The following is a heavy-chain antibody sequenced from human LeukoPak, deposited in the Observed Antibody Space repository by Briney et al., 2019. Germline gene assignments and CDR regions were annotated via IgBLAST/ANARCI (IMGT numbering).Heavy chain of an antibody. CDR2: ISSSSSTI. J-gene: IGHJ1*01. CDR1: GFTFSSYS. V-gene: IGHV3-48*04. D-gene: IGHD3-9*01. Sequence: LSGGSLRLSCAASGFTFSSYSMNWVRQAPGKGLEWVSYISSSSSTIYYADSVKGRFTISRDNAKNSLYLQMNSLRAEDTAVYYCARGSEVLRYFDWFFQHWGQGTLVTVSS. CDR3: ARGSEVLRYFDWFFQH.